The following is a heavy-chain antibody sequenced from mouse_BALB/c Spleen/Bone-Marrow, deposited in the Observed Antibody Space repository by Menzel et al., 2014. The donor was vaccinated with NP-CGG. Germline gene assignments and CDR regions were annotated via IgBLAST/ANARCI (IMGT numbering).Heavy chain of an antibody. CDR2: IRNKAKGYTT. CDR3: ARDINYDVYWYFDV. Sequence: EVKLMESGGGLVQPGGSLRLSCATSGFTFTDYYMSWVRQPPGKALEWLGFIRNKAKGYTTEYSASVKGRFTISGDNSQSILYLRMNTLRTEDSATYYCARDINYDVYWYFDVWGAGTTVTVSS. J-gene: IGHJ1*01. CDR1: GFTFTDYY. V-gene: IGHV7-3*02. D-gene: IGHD2-3*01.